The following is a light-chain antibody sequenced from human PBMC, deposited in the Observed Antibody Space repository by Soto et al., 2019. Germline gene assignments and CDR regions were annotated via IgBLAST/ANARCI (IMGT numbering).Light chain of an antibody. CDR1: QTISIF. J-gene: IGKJ1*01. CDR3: QRSYGATPWT. Sequence: DIHMTQSHTSLSASVGDRVTITCRASQTISIFLNWYQQKPGKAPKLLIYGASTLQGGVPSRFSGSGSGTDFTLTISRLQPEDFATYYCQRSYGATPWTFGQGTKVDI. CDR2: GAS. V-gene: IGKV1-39*01.